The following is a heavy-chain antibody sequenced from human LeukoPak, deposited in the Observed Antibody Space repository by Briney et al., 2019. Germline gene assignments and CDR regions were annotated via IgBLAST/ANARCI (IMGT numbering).Heavy chain of an antibody. J-gene: IGHJ4*02. CDR3: ARGPVVVVAATHYFDS. CDR1: GGSISSGGYY. V-gene: IGHV4-30-2*01. Sequence: PSQTLSLTCTVSGGSISSGGYYWSWIRQPPGKGLEWIGFIYHGGSTYYNPSLKSRVTISVDSSKNQFSLKLSSVTAADTAVYYCARGPVVVVAATHYFDSWGQGTLVTVSS. D-gene: IGHD2-15*01. CDR2: IYHGGST.